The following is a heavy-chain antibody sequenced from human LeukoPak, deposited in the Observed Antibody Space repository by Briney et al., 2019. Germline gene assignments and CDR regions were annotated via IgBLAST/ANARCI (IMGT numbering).Heavy chain of an antibody. CDR3: ASGVTYYYGSASDY. D-gene: IGHD3-10*01. CDR1: GFTVSSNY. J-gene: IGHJ4*02. Sequence: RGSLRLSCAAPGFTVSSNYMTWVRQAPGKGLEWVSVISAGGSTYYADSVKGRFTISRDNSKNTLYLQMNSLRAEDTAVYYCASGVTYYYGSASDYWGQGTLVTVSS. CDR2: ISAGGST. V-gene: IGHV3-53*01.